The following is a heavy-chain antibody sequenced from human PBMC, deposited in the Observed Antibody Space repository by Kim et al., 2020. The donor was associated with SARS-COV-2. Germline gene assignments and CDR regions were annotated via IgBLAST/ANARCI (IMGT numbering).Heavy chain of an antibody. CDR1: GGSISSSSYY. V-gene: IGHV4-39*01. CDR3: ATLRKSYDSSGYSRDYFDY. Sequence: SETLSLTCTVSGGSISSSSYYWGWIRQPPGKGLEWIGSIYYSGSTYYNPSLKSRVTISVDTSKNQFSLKLSSVTAADTAVYYCATLRKSYDSSGYSRDYFDYWGKGTLVTVSS. D-gene: IGHD3-22*01. J-gene: IGHJ4*02. CDR2: IYYSGST.